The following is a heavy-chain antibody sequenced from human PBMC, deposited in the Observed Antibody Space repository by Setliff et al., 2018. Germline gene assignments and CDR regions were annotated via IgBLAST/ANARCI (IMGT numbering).Heavy chain of an antibody. J-gene: IGHJ4*02. D-gene: IGHD6-6*01. CDR1: AASLSSGSYD. CDR2: IFTRGST. Sequence: SETLSLTSTVSAASLSSGSYDWNWILQPAGKALEWTGHIFTRGSTNYNTSLKSRDTISLDTSKNQFSLKLSSVTAADTAVYYCVRELVATWRGYSSSSPRYYFDNWGQGTLVTVSS. CDR3: VRELVATWRGYSSSSPRYYFDN. V-gene: IGHV4-61*09.